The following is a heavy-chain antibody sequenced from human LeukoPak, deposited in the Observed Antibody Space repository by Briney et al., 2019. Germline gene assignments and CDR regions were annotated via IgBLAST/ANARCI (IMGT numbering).Heavy chain of an antibody. D-gene: IGHD2-8*01. V-gene: IGHV4-59*01. Sequence: SETLSLTCSVSSGSIFRYYWSWIRQPPAKGREGIGYIYYSGSTSYNPSLKSRVTISIDTSKNQFSLKLSSVTAADTAVYYCASGDGVQTLNFDSWGQGTLVTVSS. CDR3: ASGDGVQTLNFDS. J-gene: IGHJ4*02. CDR1: SGSIFRYY. CDR2: IYYSGST.